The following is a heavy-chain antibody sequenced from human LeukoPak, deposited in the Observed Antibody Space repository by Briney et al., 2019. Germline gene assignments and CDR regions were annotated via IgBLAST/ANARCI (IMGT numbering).Heavy chain of an antibody. CDR1: GFAFGHYT. Sequence: GGSLRLSCAASGFAFGHYTMHWVRQAPGKGLEWVSLISWDGGNTYYADSVKGRFTISRDNNKNSLYLQMNSLRAEDTAVYYCARFGGYSTVDAFDIWGQGTMVTVSS. V-gene: IGHV3-43*01. D-gene: IGHD2-15*01. J-gene: IGHJ3*02. CDR2: ISWDGGNT. CDR3: ARFGGYSTVDAFDI.